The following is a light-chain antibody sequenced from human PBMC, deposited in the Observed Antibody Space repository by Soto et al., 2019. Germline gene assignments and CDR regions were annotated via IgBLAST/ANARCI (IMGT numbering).Light chain of an antibody. CDR2: GDN. CDR1: GSSIGTNT. Sequence: QSVLTQPPSASGTPGQRVTISCSGSGSSIGTNTVNWYRQLPGTAPKLLIYGDNQRPSGVPDRFSGYKSGTSASLAISGRQSEDEAEYYCAAWDGSLNNVLFGGGTKLTVL. CDR3: AAWDGSLNNVL. J-gene: IGLJ2*01. V-gene: IGLV1-44*01.